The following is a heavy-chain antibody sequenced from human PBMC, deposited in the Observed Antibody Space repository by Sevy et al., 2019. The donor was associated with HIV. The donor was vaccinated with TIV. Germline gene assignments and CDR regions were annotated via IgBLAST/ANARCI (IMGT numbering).Heavy chain of an antibody. CDR3: LKDQENNYYYGSGTYFDP. J-gene: IGHJ5*02. V-gene: IGHV3-64D*06. CDR1: GFTFSSYA. CDR2: ISTNGNSA. Sequence: GGSLRLSCSASGFTFSSYALYWVRQAPGKKMEYVSVISTNGNSAYYADSVKGRFTISRDNSKNTLYLQMRSLRPEDTAMYCCLKDQENNYYYGSGTYFDPWGQGTLVTVSS. D-gene: IGHD3-10*01.